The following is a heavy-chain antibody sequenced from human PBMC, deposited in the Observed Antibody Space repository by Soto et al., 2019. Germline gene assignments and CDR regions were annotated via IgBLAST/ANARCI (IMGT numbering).Heavy chain of an antibody. V-gene: IGHV1-69*13. CDR2: IIPIFGTA. CDR3: ARSMITFGAGDYYYGMDV. D-gene: IGHD3-16*01. J-gene: IGHJ6*02. CDR1: GGTFSSYA. Sequence: SVKVSCKASGGTFSSYAISWVRQAPGQGLEWMGGIIPIFGTANYAQKFQGRVTITADESTSTAYMELSSLRSEDTAVYYCARSMITFGAGDYYYGMDVWGQGTTVTVS.